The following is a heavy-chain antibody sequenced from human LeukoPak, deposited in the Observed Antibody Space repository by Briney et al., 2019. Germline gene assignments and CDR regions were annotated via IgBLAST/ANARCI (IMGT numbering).Heavy chain of an antibody. V-gene: IGHV3-23*01. D-gene: IGHD2-15*01. CDR1: GFTFDSYA. CDR3: VKQLGYCSDGSCYFPY. CDR2: ISGSRGST. Sequence: GGSLRLSCAASGFTFDSYAMTWVRQAPGKGLEWVSSISGSRGSTYYADSVQGRFTISRDNSKSTLCLQMNSLRAEDTAVYYCVKQLGYCSDGSCYFPYWGQGTLVTVSS. J-gene: IGHJ4*02.